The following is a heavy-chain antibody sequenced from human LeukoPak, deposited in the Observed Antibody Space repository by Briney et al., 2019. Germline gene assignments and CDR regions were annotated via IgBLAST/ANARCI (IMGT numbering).Heavy chain of an antibody. CDR1: GFTFSSYG. J-gene: IGHJ4*02. CDR3: AKDAQPSSSSWSPFDY. D-gene: IGHD6-13*01. Sequence: GGSLRLSCAASGFTFSSYGMHWVRQAPGKGLEWVAFIRYDGSNKYYADSVKGRFTISRDNSKNTLYLQMNSLRAEDTAVYYCAKDAQPSSSSWSPFDYWGQGTLVTVSS. V-gene: IGHV3-30*02. CDR2: IRYDGSNK.